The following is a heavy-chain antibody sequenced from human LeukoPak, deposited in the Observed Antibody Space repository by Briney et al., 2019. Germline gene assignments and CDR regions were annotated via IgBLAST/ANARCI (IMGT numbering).Heavy chain of an antibody. D-gene: IGHD3-16*01. Sequence: HPGGPLRLSCAASGFTLSSYWMSWVRQAPGKGREWVANMNRDGSEKNYVDSIKGRFTISRDNAANSLYLRMNSLRVEDTAVYYCARDGGIIRFGGQDVWGQGTTVIVS. V-gene: IGHV3-7*01. CDR3: ARDGGIIRFGGQDV. CDR2: MNRDGSEK. J-gene: IGHJ6*02. CDR1: GFTLSSYW.